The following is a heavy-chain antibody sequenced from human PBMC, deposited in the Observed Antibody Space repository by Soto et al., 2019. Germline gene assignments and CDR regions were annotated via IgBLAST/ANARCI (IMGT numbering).Heavy chain of an antibody. Sequence: EVQLVESGGGLIHPGGSLRLSCAASGFTVSSKYMTWVRQAPGKGLEWVSVIYSGGSTYYADSVKGRFTISRDNTKNTLYLQMNSLRAEDSAVYYCATIAARPDWGQGTLVTVSS. CDR3: ATIAARPD. CDR2: IYSGGST. V-gene: IGHV3-53*01. D-gene: IGHD6-6*01. J-gene: IGHJ4*02. CDR1: GFTVSSKY.